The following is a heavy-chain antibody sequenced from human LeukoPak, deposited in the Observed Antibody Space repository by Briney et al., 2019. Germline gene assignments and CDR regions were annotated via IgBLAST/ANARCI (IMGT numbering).Heavy chain of an antibody. J-gene: IGHJ4*02. D-gene: IGHD6-13*01. V-gene: IGHV3-23*01. CDR2: ISASGGTT. Sequence: GGSLRLSCAASGFTFSDYAMNWVRQAPGRGLEWLAAISASGGTTYYTDSVSGRFVISRDNSKNTLYLQMNSLRAEDTAVYYCAKDVFSSWYFDYWGQGTLVTVSS. CDR3: AKDVFSSWYFDY. CDR1: GFTFSDYA.